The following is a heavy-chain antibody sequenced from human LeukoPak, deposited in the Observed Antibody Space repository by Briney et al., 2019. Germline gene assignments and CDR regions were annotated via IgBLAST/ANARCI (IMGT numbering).Heavy chain of an antibody. J-gene: IGHJ4*02. CDR2: INPNSGGT. Sequence: ASVKVSCKASGYTFTGYYMHWVRQAPGQGLEWMGWINPNSGGTNYAQKFQGWVTMTRDTSISTAYMELSRLRSDDTAVYYCARDPGDYYGSGSPYYFDYWGWGTLVTVSS. CDR1: GYTFTGYY. CDR3: ARDPGDYYGSGSPYYFDY. D-gene: IGHD3-10*01. V-gene: IGHV1-2*04.